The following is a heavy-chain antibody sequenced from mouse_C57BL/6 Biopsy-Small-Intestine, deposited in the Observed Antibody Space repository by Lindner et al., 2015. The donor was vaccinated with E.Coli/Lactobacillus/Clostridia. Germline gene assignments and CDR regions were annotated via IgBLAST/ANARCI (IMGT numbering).Heavy chain of an antibody. CDR2: IDPGDGET. CDR1: GFNIKDYY. Sequence: VQLQESGADLVKPGASVKLSCTASGFNIKDYYIHWVKQKTEQGLEWIGRIDPGDGETKYAPKFQGKATITADTSSNTAYLQLSSLTSEDTAVYYCAREFITTVVYYFDYWGQGTTPTVSS. V-gene: IGHV14-2*01. J-gene: IGHJ2*01. CDR3: AREFITTVVYYFDY. D-gene: IGHD1-1*01.